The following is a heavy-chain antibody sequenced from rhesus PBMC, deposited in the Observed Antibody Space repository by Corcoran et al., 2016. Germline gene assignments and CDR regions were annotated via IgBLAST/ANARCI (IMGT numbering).Heavy chain of an antibody. CDR3: ARVMTTVTTRLDY. Sequence: QVQLQESGPGLVKPSETLSLTCAVSGGSISSGYYYWSWIRQPPGKGLEWIGYITESGSTSYNPSLKSRVTISRDTSKTQFSLNLSSVTAADSAVYYCARVMTTVTTRLDYWGQGVLVTVSS. CDR2: ITESGST. CDR1: GGSISSGYYY. J-gene: IGHJ4*01. V-gene: IGHV4-122*02. D-gene: IGHD4-35*01.